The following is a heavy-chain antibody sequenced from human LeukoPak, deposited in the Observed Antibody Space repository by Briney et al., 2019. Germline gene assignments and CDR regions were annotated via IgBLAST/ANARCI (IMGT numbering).Heavy chain of an antibody. CDR2: ISSSCSYI. D-gene: IGHD1-26*01. Sequence: GGSLRLSCAASGFTFSSYSMNWVRQAPGKGLEWVSSISSSCSYIYYADSVKGRFTISRDNAKNSLYLQMNSLRAEDTAVYYCARDLSVGSYYDDHFDYWGQGTLVTVSS. CDR3: ARDLSVGSYYDDHFDY. J-gene: IGHJ4*02. V-gene: IGHV3-21*01. CDR1: GFTFSSYS.